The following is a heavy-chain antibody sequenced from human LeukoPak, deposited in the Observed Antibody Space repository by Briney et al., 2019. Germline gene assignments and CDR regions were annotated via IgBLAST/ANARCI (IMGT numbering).Heavy chain of an antibody. J-gene: IGHJ5*02. V-gene: IGHV4-34*01. CDR1: GGSFSDSY. CDR3: ARCLMHYDILTGYSASWFDP. Sequence: SETLSLTCAVYGGSFSDSYWSWIRQPPGKGLEWIGEINHGGSTKFNPSLKSRVTISLDTSRNQFSLKVNSVTAADTAVYYCARCLMHYDILTGYSASWFDPWGQGTLVTVSS. CDR2: INHGGST. D-gene: IGHD3-9*01.